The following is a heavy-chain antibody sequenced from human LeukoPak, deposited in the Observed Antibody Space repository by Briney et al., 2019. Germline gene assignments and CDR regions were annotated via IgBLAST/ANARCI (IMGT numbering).Heavy chain of an antibody. CDR1: GGSINNYY. CDR2: IYYSGST. CDR3: ARGIAGGYSYGHGDY. V-gene: IGHV4-59*01. Sequence: SETLSLTCTVSGGSINNYYWSWIRQPPGKGLEWIGYIYYSGSTNYNPSLKSRVTISADTSKNQFSLKLTSVTAADTAVYYCARGIAGGYSYGHGDYWGQGTLVTVSS. D-gene: IGHD5-18*01. J-gene: IGHJ4*02.